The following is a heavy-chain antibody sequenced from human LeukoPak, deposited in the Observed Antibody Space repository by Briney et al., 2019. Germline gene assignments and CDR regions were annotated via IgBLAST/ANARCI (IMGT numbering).Heavy chain of an antibody. V-gene: IGHV1-2*02. CDR2: INPNSGGT. J-gene: IGHJ3*02. CDR3: ASAWYYDSLYYAFDI. D-gene: IGHD3-22*01. CDR1: GYTFTGYN. Sequence: ASVKVSCKASGYTFTGYNMQWLRQAPGQGLEWMGWINPNSGGTNYAQKFQGRVTMTRDTSISTAYMELSRLRSDDTAVYYCASAWYYDSLYYAFDIWGQGTMVTVSS.